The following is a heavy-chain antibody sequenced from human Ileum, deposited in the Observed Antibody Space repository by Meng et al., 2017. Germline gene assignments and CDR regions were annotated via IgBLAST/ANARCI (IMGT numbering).Heavy chain of an antibody. CDR3: AKGGYCSSTSCYLGAFDI. V-gene: IGHV3-23*01. D-gene: IGHD2-2*01. CDR1: GFTFSSYA. CDR2: ISGSGGST. J-gene: IGHJ3*02. Sequence: GESLKISCAASGFTFSSYAMSWVRQAPGKGLEWVSAISGSGGSTYYADSVKGRFTISRDNSKNTLYLQMNSLRAEDTAVYYCAKGGYCSSTSCYLGAFDIWGQGKMVTVAS.